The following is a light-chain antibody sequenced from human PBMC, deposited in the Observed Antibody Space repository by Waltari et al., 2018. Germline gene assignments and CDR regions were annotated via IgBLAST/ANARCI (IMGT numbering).Light chain of an antibody. CDR1: QGISSH. CDR2: GAT. CDR3: QQYNTYPPT. Sequence: IRLTHSPASLSASVGDSVTSTCRASQGISSHLAWFQLKPGKAPKSLIFGATTLQSGVPSRFSGSGSGTDFTLTISSLQPEDFATYYCQQYNTYPPTFGQGTTLEIK. V-gene: IGKV1-16*01. J-gene: IGKJ2*01.